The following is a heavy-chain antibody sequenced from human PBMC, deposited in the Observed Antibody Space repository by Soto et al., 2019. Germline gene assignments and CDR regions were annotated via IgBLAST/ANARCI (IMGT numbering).Heavy chain of an antibody. V-gene: IGHV3-21*01. CDR2: ISGSGYI. J-gene: IGHJ6*02. D-gene: IGHD2-15*01. CDR1: GFSLNDYT. Sequence: PGGALRLSCAASGFSLNDYTLNWVRRAPWKGLEWVSSISGSGYISYADSLRGRVTISRDNAKKSLYLQIISLRAEDAAMYYCARDCSCATCFPGMDVWGLGTTVTVSS. CDR3: ARDCSCATCFPGMDV.